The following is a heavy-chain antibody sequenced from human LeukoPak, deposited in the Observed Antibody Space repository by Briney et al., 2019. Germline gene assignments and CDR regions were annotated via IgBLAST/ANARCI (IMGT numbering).Heavy chain of an antibody. V-gene: IGHV1-18*01. CDR2: ISAYNGNT. Sequence: ASVKVSCKASGYSFTSYGISWVRQAPGQGLEWMGWISAYNGNTNFAQKLQGRGTMTTDTSTSTAYMELRSLRSDDTAVYYCARISEMNYYDSSGYYLGSDYWGQGTLVTVSS. CDR3: ARISEMNYYDSSGYYLGSDY. D-gene: IGHD3-22*01. J-gene: IGHJ4*02. CDR1: GYSFTSYG.